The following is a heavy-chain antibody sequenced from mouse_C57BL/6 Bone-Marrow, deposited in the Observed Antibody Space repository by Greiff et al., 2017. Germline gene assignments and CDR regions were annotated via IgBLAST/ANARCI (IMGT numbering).Heavy chain of an antibody. D-gene: IGHD2-4*01. Sequence: EVKLMESGGGLVQPGASLKLSCESNEYEFPSHDMSWVRKTPEKRLALVAAINSDGGSTNYPDTMERRFIISRDNTKKTLYMQMSSLRSEDTALYYCARFYDYDVGAWFAYWGQGTLVTVSA. CDR2: INSDGGST. V-gene: IGHV5-2*01. CDR1: EYEFPSHD. CDR3: ARFYDYDVGAWFAY. J-gene: IGHJ3*01.